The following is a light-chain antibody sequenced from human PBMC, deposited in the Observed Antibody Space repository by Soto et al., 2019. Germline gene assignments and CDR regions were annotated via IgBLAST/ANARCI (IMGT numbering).Light chain of an antibody. CDR1: QTISSD. V-gene: IGKV3-15*01. J-gene: IGKJ4*01. Sequence: EIVLTQSPATLSVSPGERATLSCRASQTISSDLAWYQQKPGQAPRLLVYGASTRATGIPGRFSGSGSGTDFTLTISRLEPEDFAVYYCQYYYESSPFGRGTKVDIK. CDR3: QYYYESSP. CDR2: GAS.